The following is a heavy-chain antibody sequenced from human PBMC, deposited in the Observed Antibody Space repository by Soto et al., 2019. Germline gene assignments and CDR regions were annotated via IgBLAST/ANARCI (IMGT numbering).Heavy chain of an antibody. D-gene: IGHD6-13*01. CDR1: GYPFTSYG. J-gene: IGHJ6*04. CDR3: ARDGSWTGWGYCYYGMDG. V-gene: IGHV1-18*01. CDR2: ISAYNGNT. Sequence: GASVKISSKASGYPFTSYGITWVRQAPGQGIEWMAWISAYNGNTNYAQKLQGRVTMTTGTSTSTAYMERRSLRSDDTAVYYCARDGSWTGWGYCYYGMDGWDKGTTVTVCS.